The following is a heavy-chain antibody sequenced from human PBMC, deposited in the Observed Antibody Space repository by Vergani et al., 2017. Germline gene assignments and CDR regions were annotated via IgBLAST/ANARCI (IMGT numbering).Heavy chain of an antibody. V-gene: IGHV4-59*01. CDR2: SYYSGST. Sequence: QVQLQESGPGLVKPSETLSLTCTVSGGSISSYYWSWIRQPPGKGLEWIGDSYYSGSTNYTPYLKSRVTISVDTSKNQFSLKLSSVTAADTAVYYCARVHCSSTSCYDYYYYMDVWGKGTTVTVSS. CDR1: GGSISSYY. J-gene: IGHJ6*03. CDR3: ARVHCSSTSCYDYYYYMDV. D-gene: IGHD2-2*01.